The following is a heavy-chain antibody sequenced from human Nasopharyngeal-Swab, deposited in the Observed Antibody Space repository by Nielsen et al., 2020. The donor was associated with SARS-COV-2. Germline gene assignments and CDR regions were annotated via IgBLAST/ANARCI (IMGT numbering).Heavy chain of an antibody. Sequence: GESLKISCAASGFTFSSYAMSWVRQAPGKGLEWVSAISGSGGSTYYADSVKGRFTISRDNSKNTLYLQMNSLRAEDTAVYYCARDWGYCSGGSSYWFDYWGQGTLVTVSS. V-gene: IGHV3-23*01. J-gene: IGHJ4*02. D-gene: IGHD2-15*01. CDR3: ARDWGYCSGGSSYWFDY. CDR2: ISGSGGST. CDR1: GFTFSSYA.